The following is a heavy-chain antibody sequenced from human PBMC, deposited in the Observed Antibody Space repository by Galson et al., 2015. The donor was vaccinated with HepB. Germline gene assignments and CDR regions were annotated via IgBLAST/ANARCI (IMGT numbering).Heavy chain of an antibody. J-gene: IGHJ4*02. Sequence: SLRLSCAGSGFTFSGSAMHWVRQASGRGLEWVGRIGSKATNYATAYTASVKGRFTISRDDSKNTAYLQMNSLRIEDTAVYYCTRLGDLSGYSSRWGQGTLVTVSS. V-gene: IGHV3-73*01. D-gene: IGHD6-13*01. CDR3: TRLGDLSGYSSR. CDR1: GFTFSGSA. CDR2: IGSKATNYAT.